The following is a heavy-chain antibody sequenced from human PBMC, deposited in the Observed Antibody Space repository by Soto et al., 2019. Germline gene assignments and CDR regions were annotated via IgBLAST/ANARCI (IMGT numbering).Heavy chain of an antibody. J-gene: IGHJ4*02. D-gene: IGHD3-22*01. V-gene: IGHV4-39*01. CDR3: ARLVYDSSGYFGGAFDY. Sequence: SETLSLTCTVSGGSISSSSYYWGWIRQPPGKGLEWIGSIYYSGSTYYNPSLKSRVTISVDTSKNQFSLKLSSVTAADTAVYYCARLVYDSSGYFGGAFDYWGQGTLVTVSS. CDR1: GGSISSSSYY. CDR2: IYYSGST.